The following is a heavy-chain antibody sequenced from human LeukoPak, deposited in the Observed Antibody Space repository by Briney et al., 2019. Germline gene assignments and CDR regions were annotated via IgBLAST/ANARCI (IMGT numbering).Heavy chain of an antibody. V-gene: IGHV1-2*02. D-gene: IGHD6-19*01. CDR1: GYTFTGYY. CDR2: INPSSGGT. CDR3: ARVAYSSGWYRDNWFDP. J-gene: IGHJ5*02. Sequence: ASVKVSCKASGYTFTGYYMHWVRQAPGQGLEWMGWINPSSGGTNYAQKFQGRVTMTRDTSISTAYMELSRLRSDDTAVYYCARVAYSSGWYRDNWFDPWGQGTLVTVSS.